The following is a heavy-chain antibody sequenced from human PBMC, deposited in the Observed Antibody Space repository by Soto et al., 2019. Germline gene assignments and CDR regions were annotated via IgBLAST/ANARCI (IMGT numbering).Heavy chain of an antibody. D-gene: IGHD3-16*01. CDR3: ARGWGRWPHEKPGDY. J-gene: IGHJ4*02. Sequence: QVQLVQSGAELKEPGASVKVSCTASEYTFANHDINWVRQAPGRGLEWMGWMNPNGGNSGFSQKFQDRVTMTRDTARDTAYMALRNLRSEDTAVYYCARGWGRWPHEKPGDYWGQGPLVTVS. CDR1: EYTFANHD. CDR2: MNPNGGNS. V-gene: IGHV1-8*01.